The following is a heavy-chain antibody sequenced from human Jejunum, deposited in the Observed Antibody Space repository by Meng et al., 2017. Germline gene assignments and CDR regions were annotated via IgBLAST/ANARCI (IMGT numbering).Heavy chain of an antibody. CDR2: ISADGSNT. CDR3: AKDFDRED. J-gene: IGHJ4*02. V-gene: IGHV3-74*03. Sequence: GESLKISCAASEFMFSGYWVHWVRQAPGKGPDWVSRISADGSNTKYADSVNGRFTISRDNAKNMVYQQMDSLRTEDTAMYYCAKDFDREDWGQGTLVTVSS. CDR1: EFMFSGYW.